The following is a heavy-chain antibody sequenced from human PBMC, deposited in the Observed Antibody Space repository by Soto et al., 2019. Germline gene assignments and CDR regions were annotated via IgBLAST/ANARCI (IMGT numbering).Heavy chain of an antibody. V-gene: IGHV3-23*01. Sequence: GGSLRLSCTASGFTFSSHAMTWVRQAPGKGLEWVSGLSGSGGSIYYADSVRGWFTISRDNSMNTLYLQMKTLRAEDTAVYYCAKVSSSWYAGFFDLWGQGTPVTVSS. CDR1: GFTFSSHA. CDR2: LSGSGGSI. CDR3: AKVSSSWYAGFFDL. D-gene: IGHD6-13*01. J-gene: IGHJ4*02.